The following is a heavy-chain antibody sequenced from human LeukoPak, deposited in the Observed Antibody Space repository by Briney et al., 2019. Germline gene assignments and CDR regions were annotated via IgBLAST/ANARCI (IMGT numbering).Heavy chain of an antibody. CDR2: IYYSGST. CDR1: GGSISSYY. V-gene: IGHV4-59*01. J-gene: IGHJ5*02. CDR3: ARDTAAARNWFDP. Sequence: PETLSLTCTVSGGSISSYYWSWIRQPPGKGLEWIGYIYYSGSTNYNPSLKSRVTMSVDTSKNQFSLKLSSVTAADTAVYYCARDTAAARNWFDPWGQGTLVTVSS. D-gene: IGHD6-6*01.